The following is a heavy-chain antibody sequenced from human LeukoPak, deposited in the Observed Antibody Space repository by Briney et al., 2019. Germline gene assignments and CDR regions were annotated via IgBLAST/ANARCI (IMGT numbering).Heavy chain of an antibody. CDR3: TTGNWGSFSY. V-gene: IGHV3-15*01. D-gene: IGHD7-27*01. CDR2: IKSKTDGGTT. Sequence: PGGSLRLSCAASGFTFSNAWMHWVRQAPGKGLEWVGRIKSKTDGGTTDYAAPVKGRVTISRDDSKHTLYLQVNSLKTEDTAVYYCTTGNWGSFSYWGQGTLVTVCS. J-gene: IGHJ4*02. CDR1: GFTFSNAW.